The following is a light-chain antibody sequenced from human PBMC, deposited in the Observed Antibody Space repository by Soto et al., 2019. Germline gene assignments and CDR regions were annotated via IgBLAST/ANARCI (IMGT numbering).Light chain of an antibody. V-gene: IGKV1-39*01. Sequence: DIQMTQSPSSLSASVGDRVTITCRASQSISSYLNWYQQKPGKAPKLLIYAASSLQSGVPSRFSGSGSGTDFTLTISSLQLEDFATYYCQQSYSTPSWTLGQGTKVNI. CDR2: AAS. CDR3: QQSYSTPSWT. CDR1: QSISSY. J-gene: IGKJ1*01.